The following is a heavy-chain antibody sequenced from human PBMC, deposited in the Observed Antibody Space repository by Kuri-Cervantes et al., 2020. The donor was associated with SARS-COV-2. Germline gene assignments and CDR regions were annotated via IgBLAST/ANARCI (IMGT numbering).Heavy chain of an antibody. Sequence: GESLKISCAASGFTFSSYWMSWVRQAPGKGLEWVANIKQDGSEKYYVDSVKGRFTISRDNAKNSLYLQMNSLRAEDTAVYYCAREGQHRAFDYWGQGTRVTVSS. CDR1: GFTFSSYW. V-gene: IGHV3-7*01. D-gene: IGHD6-13*01. CDR3: AREGQHRAFDY. CDR2: IKQDGSEK. J-gene: IGHJ4*02.